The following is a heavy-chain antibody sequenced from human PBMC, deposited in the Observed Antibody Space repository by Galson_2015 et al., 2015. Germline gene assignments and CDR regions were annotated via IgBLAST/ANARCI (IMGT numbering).Heavy chain of an antibody. CDR3: AREVNYYDSSFDY. J-gene: IGHJ4*02. CDR2: IIPIFGTA. D-gene: IGHD3-22*01. Sequence: SVKVSCKASGGTFSSYAISWVRQAPGQGLEWMGGIIPIFGTANYAQKFQGRVTITADESTSTAYMELSSLRSEDTAVYYCAREVNYYDSSFDYWGQGTLVTVSS. CDR1: GGTFSSYA. V-gene: IGHV1-69*13.